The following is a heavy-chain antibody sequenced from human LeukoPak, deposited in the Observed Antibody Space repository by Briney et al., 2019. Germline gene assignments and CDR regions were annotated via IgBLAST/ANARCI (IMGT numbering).Heavy chain of an antibody. CDR2: IGGSGVST. Sequence: GGSLRLSCAASGFSFRSYAMSWVRQAPGKGLEWVSGIGGSGVSTYYADSVKGRFTISRDNSKNTLYLQMNSLRAEDTAVYYCAKGGGWFNELFLLDYWGQGTLVTVSS. V-gene: IGHV3-23*01. D-gene: IGHD3-10*01. CDR3: AKGGGWFNELFLLDY. CDR1: GFSFRSYA. J-gene: IGHJ4*02.